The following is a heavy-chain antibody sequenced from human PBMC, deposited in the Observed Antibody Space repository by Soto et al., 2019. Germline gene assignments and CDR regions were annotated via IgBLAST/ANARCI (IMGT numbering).Heavy chain of an antibody. CDR1: GGSISSYY. J-gene: IGHJ5*02. D-gene: IGHD2-2*01. CDR2: IYYSGST. CDR3: ARELISTSGNWFDP. V-gene: IGHV4-59*12. Sequence: SDTLSLTCTVTGGSISSYYWSWIRQPPGKGLEWIGYIYYSGSTNYNPSLKSRVTISVDTSNNQFSLKLSSVTAADTAVYYCARELISTSGNWFDPWGQGTLVTVS.